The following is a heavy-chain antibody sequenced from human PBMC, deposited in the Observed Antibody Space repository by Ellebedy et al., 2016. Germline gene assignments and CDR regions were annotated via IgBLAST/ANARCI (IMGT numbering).Heavy chain of an antibody. CDR1: GFSVSSND. J-gene: IGHJ3*02. D-gene: IGHD4-23*01. CDR2: IYGGGTS. V-gene: IGHV3-53*01. Sequence: GGSLRLSXAASGFSVSSNDMSWVRQAPGKGLELVSLIYGGGTSYYADSVKGRFTISRDSPKNTLYLQMNSLRAEDTAVYYCATRHYGGFDIWGRGTMVTVSS. CDR3: ATRHYGGFDI.